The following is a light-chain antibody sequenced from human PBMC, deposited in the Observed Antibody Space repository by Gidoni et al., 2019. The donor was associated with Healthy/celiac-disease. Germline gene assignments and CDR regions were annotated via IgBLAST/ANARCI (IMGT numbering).Light chain of an antibody. J-gene: IGLJ2*01. V-gene: IGLV3-1*01. CDR2: QDS. Sequence: YELTQPPSVSVSPGQTASITCSGDKLGDKYACWYQQKPGQSPVLVIYQDSKRPSGIPERFSGSNSGNTATLTISGTQAMDEADYYCQAWDSSTARFGGGTKLTVL. CDR1: KLGDKY. CDR3: QAWDSSTAR.